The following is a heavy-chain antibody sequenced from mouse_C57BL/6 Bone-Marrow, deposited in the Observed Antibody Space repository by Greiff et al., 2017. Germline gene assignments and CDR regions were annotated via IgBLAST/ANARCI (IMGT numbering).Heavy chain of an antibody. CDR1: GYTFTSYG. D-gene: IGHD2-5*01. CDR3: AREDYYSNYGWFAY. V-gene: IGHV1-81*01. CDR2: IYPRSGNT. Sequence: VKLVESGAELARPGASVKLSCKASGYTFTSYGISWVKQRTGQGLEWIGEIYPRSGNTYYNEKFKGKATLTADKSSSTAYMELRSLTSEDAAVYFCAREDYYSNYGWFAYWGQGTLVTVSA. J-gene: IGHJ3*01.